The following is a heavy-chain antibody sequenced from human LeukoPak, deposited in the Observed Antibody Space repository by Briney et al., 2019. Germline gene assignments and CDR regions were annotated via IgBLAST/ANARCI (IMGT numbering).Heavy chain of an antibody. CDR1: GFTFTSYA. CDR2: ISNSGSST. V-gene: IGHV3-23*01. Sequence: PGGSLRLSCAASGFTFTSYAMTWVRQAPGKGLEWVSGISNSGSSTYYADSVKGRFTISRDNSKNTLYLQMNSLRAEDTAVYYCAKDLFKLLWFGEFDYWGQGTLVTVSS. J-gene: IGHJ4*02. D-gene: IGHD3-10*01. CDR3: AKDLFKLLWFGEFDY.